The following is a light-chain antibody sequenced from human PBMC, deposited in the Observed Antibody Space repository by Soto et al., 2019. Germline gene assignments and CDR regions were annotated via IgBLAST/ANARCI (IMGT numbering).Light chain of an antibody. V-gene: IGKV1-5*03. CDR1: QSISTW. J-gene: IGKJ1*01. CDR3: QQYYSYAET. Sequence: DIQMTQSPSTLSASVGDRVTITVRASQSISTWLAWYQQKQGQAPKLLIYKSSNLESGVPSRFSGSGSGNEFTLTISSLQPDDFATYYCQQYYSYAETFGQGTKVEI. CDR2: KSS.